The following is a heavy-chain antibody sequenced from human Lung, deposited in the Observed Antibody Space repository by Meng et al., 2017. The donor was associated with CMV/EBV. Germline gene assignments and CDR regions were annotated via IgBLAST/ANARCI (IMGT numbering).Heavy chain of an antibody. V-gene: IGHV1-46*01. J-gene: IGHJ1*01. CDR2: INPSGGST. CDR1: GYTFTSYY. D-gene: IGHD2-2*02. Sequence: ASVKVSCKASGYTFTSYYMHWVRQAPGQGLEWMGIINPSGGSTSYAQKFQGRVTMTRDTSTSTVYMELSSLRSEDTAVYYCARLYCSSTSCYTAGYFQHWGQSTLVTVSS. CDR3: ARLYCSSTSCYTAGYFQH.